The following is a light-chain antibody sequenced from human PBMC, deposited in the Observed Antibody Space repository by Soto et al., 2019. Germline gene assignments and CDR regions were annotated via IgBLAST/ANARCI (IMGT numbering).Light chain of an antibody. J-gene: IGKJ5*01. CDR1: QSVSRNY. V-gene: IGKV3-20*01. CDR3: QQYGSSFT. CDR2: YAS. Sequence: EIVLTQSPGALSVSPGERATLSCGASQSVSRNYLAWYQHKPGQAPRLLIYYASSRATGIPDRFSGSGSGTDFTLTVSRVEPEDSAVYYCQQYGSSFTFGQGTRLEIK.